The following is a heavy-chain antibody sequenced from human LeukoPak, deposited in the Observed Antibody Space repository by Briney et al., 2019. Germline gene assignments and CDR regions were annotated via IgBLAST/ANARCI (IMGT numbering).Heavy chain of an antibody. D-gene: IGHD2-2*01. CDR3: TNTAANRYYYFDY. CDR2: IYTIGST. V-gene: IGHV4-4*07. CDR1: GGSISSYY. J-gene: IGHJ4*02. Sequence: PSETLSLTCTVSGGSISSYYWSWIRQPAGKGLEWIGHIYTIGSTNYNPSLKSRVTISVDLSKNQFSLKLSSVTAADTAVYYCTNTAANRYYYFDYWGQGTLVTVSS.